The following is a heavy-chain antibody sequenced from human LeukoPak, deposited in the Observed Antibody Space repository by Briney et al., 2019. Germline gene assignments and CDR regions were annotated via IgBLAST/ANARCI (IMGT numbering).Heavy chain of an antibody. Sequence: GGSLRLSCSASGFTFSSYAMSWVRQAPGKGLEWVAVISYDGSNKYYADSVKGRFTISRDNSKNTLYLQMNSLRAEDTAVYYCARDSLWFTGEDYGMDVWGQGTTVTVSS. CDR1: GFTFSSYA. CDR3: ARDSLWFTGEDYGMDV. J-gene: IGHJ6*02. V-gene: IGHV3-30-3*01. D-gene: IGHD3-10*01. CDR2: ISYDGSNK.